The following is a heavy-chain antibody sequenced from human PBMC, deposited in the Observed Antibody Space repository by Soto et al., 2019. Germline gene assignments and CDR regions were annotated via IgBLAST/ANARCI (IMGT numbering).Heavy chain of an antibody. CDR2: IKPDGSEQ. Sequence: GGSRRRSWAASEFTFDKYCMTWVRQAPGKGPEWVANIKPDGSEQYYVDSVKGRFTISRDNANNSLYLQMNSLRAEDTAVYFCARGNWNYYYGFDVWGQGTTVTVSS. V-gene: IGHV3-7*01. J-gene: IGHJ6*02. CDR1: EFTFDKYC. D-gene: IGHD1-20*01. CDR3: ARGNWNYYYGFDV.